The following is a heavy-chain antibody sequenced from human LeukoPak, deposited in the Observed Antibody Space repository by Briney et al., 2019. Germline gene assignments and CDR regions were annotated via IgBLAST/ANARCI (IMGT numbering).Heavy chain of an antibody. J-gene: IGHJ6*03. D-gene: IGHD3-10*01. Sequence: SETLSLTCTVSGGSISGYYWSWIRQPPGKGLEWIGYIYYSGSTNYNPSLKSRVTISVDTSKNQFSLKLSSVTAADTAVYFCARIYYPYYYMDVWGKGTTVTISS. CDR3: ARIYYPYYYMDV. CDR2: IYYSGST. CDR1: GGSISGYY. V-gene: IGHV4-59*01.